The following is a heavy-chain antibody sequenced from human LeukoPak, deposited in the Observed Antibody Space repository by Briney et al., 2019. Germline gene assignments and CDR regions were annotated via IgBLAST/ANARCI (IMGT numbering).Heavy chain of an antibody. CDR3: ARDSGSSHTAFDY. V-gene: IGHV3-30-3*01. CDR2: ISYDGSNK. J-gene: IGHJ4*02. Sequence: GGSLRLSCAASGFTFSSYAMSWVRQAPGKGLEWVAVISYDGSNKYYADSVKGRFTISRDNSKNTLYLQMNSLRAEDTAVYYCARDSGSSHTAFDYWGQGTLVTVSS. D-gene: IGHD6-13*01. CDR1: GFTFSSYA.